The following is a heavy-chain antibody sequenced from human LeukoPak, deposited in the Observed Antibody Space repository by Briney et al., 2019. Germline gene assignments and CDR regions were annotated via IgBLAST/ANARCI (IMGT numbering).Heavy chain of an antibody. CDR1: GYSISDGYY. CDR3: ARISLGHFDY. Sequence: SETLSLTCIVSGYSISDGYYWGWIRRPPGEGLDWIGSIFHSGSSYYNPSLKSRVTILVDTSKNQFSLKLYSVTAADTAIYYCARISLGHFDYWGQGTPVTVSS. CDR2: IFHSGSS. V-gene: IGHV4-38-2*02. D-gene: IGHD1/OR15-1a*01. J-gene: IGHJ4*02.